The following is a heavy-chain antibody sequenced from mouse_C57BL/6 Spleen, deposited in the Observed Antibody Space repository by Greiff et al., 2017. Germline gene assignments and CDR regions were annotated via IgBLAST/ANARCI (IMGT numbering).Heavy chain of an antibody. V-gene: IGHV1-64*01. Sequence: QVQLQQPGAELVKPGASVKLSCKASGYTFTSYWMHWVKQRPGQGLEWIGMIHPNSGSTNYNEKFKSKATLTVDKSSSTAYMQLSSLTSEDSAVYYCARSGYGSRRWDFDVWGTGTTVTVSS. CDR2: IHPNSGST. D-gene: IGHD1-1*01. CDR3: ARSGYGSRRWDFDV. J-gene: IGHJ1*03. CDR1: GYTFTSYW.